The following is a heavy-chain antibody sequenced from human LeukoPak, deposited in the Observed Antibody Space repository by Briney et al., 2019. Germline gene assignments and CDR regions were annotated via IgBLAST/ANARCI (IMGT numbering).Heavy chain of an antibody. CDR3: ARGYSVRGDY. Sequence: GGSLRLSCAASGFTVSSNYMSWVRQAPGKGLEWVSVIYSGGSTYYADSVKGRFTISRDNAKNTLYLQMNSLRVEDTAVYYRARGYSVRGDYWGQGTLVTVSS. D-gene: IGHD2-21*01. CDR2: IYSGGST. J-gene: IGHJ4*02. V-gene: IGHV3-53*01. CDR1: GFTVSSNY.